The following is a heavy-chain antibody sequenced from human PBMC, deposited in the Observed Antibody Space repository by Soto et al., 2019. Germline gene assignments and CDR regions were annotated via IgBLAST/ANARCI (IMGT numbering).Heavy chain of an antibody. D-gene: IGHD1-26*01. CDR1: ESTVSRDW. CDR2: INQEGSEK. V-gene: IGHV3-7*04. Sequence: EVHLVESGGGLVQTGGSLRLSCAIFESTVSRDWMNWVRQAPGKGLEWVAHINQEGSEKYYVDSVKGRFTISRDNAKKSLYLQMTSLRPADTAMYYCSGGVGDAFWGQGTLVTVSS. CDR3: SGGVGDAF. J-gene: IGHJ4*02.